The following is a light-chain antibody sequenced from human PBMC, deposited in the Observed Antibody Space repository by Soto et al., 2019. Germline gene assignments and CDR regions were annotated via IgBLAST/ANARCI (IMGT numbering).Light chain of an antibody. CDR1: QSVRSS. CDR3: QQRYSWPLT. V-gene: IGKV3-11*01. Sequence: ESVLTKSPATLSLSPGERATLSCRASQSVRSSLAWYQQKPGQAPRLLIYDASNRATGIPARFSGSGSGTDFTLTISSLEPEDFAVYYCQQRYSWPLTFGGGTKVDIK. CDR2: DAS. J-gene: IGKJ4*01.